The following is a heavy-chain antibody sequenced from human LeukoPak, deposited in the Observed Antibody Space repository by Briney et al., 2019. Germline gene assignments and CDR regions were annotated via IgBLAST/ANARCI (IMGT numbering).Heavy chain of an antibody. Sequence: GGSLRLSCAASGFTFSSYAMSWARQAPGKGLEWVSAISGSGGSTYYADSVKGRFTISRDNSKNTLYLQMNSLRAEDTAVYYCATLPIAAAGTGLRNNFDYWGQGTLVTVSS. CDR3: ATLPIAAAGTGLRNNFDY. D-gene: IGHD6-13*01. CDR2: ISGSGGST. J-gene: IGHJ4*02. V-gene: IGHV3-23*01. CDR1: GFTFSSYA.